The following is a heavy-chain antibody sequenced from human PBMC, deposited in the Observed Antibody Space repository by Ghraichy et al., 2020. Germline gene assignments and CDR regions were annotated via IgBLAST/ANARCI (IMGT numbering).Heavy chain of an antibody. CDR3: AKDPYYDFWSGWYFDY. D-gene: IGHD3-3*01. J-gene: IGHJ4*02. CDR2: ISGGDDST. V-gene: IGHV3-23*01. CDR1: GFTFSSYA. Sequence: GGSLRLSCAASGFTFSSYAMNWVRQAPGKGLEWVSTISGGDDSTYYADSVKGRFTISRDNSKNTLYLQMNSLRAEDTAVYYCAKDPYYDFWSGWYFDYWGQGTLVTVSS.